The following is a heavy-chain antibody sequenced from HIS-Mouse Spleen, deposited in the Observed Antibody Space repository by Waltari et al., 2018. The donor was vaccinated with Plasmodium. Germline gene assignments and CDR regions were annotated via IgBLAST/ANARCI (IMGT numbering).Heavy chain of an antibody. Sequence: QVPLVQSGAEVQKPGASVKVSCKASGYTFTGHSLPWVRPAPGQWLEWMGWINPNSGGTNYAQKFQGRVTMTRDTSISTAYMELSRLRSDDTAVYYCARVLGYKAAAGTFVEYFQHWGQGTLVTVSS. J-gene: IGHJ1*01. D-gene: IGHD6-13*01. CDR3: ARVLGYKAAAGTFVEYFQH. CDR1: GYTFTGHS. CDR2: INPNSGGT. V-gene: IGHV1-2*02.